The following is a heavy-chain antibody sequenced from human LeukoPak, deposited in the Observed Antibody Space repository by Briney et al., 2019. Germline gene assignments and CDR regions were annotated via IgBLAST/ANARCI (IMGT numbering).Heavy chain of an antibody. V-gene: IGHV4-4*02. CDR3: ASCTYYGSGSYFFDY. D-gene: IGHD3-10*01. Sequence: PSETLSLTCTVSGGSISSSHWWSWVRQPPGKGLEWIGEIYHSGSINYNPSLKSRVTISIDKSKNQFSLKLSSVTAADTAVYYCASCTYYGSGSYFFDYWGQGTLVTVSS. CDR2: IYHSGSI. J-gene: IGHJ4*02. CDR1: GGSISSSHW.